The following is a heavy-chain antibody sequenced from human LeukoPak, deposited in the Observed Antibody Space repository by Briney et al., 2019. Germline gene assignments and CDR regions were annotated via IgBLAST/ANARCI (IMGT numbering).Heavy chain of an antibody. CDR3: ARGFYSSSWYQYNWFDP. Sequence: SETLSLTCAVYGGSFSGYYCSWIRQPPGKGLEWIGEINHSGSTNYNPSLKSRVTISVDTSKNQFSLKLSSVTAADTAVYYCARGFYSSSWYQYNWFDPWGQGTLVTVSS. D-gene: IGHD6-13*01. V-gene: IGHV4-34*01. J-gene: IGHJ5*02. CDR1: GGSFSGYY. CDR2: INHSGST.